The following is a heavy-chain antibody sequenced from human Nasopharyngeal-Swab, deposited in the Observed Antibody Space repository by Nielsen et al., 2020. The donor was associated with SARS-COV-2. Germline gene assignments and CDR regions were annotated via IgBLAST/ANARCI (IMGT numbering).Heavy chain of an antibody. V-gene: IGHV3-53*01. CDR1: GFTVSSNY. Sequence: GSLSLSCAASGFTVSSNYMSWVRQAPGKGLEWDSVIYSGGSTYYADSVKGRFTISRDNSKNTLYLQMNSLRAEDTAVYYCARGGGDDYVWGSYNYYFDYWGQGTLVTVSS. CDR2: IYSGGST. CDR3: ARGGGDDYVWGSYNYYFDY. D-gene: IGHD3-16*01. J-gene: IGHJ4*02.